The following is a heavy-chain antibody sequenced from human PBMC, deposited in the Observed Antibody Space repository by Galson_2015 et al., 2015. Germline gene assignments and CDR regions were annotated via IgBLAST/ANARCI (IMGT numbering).Heavy chain of an antibody. D-gene: IGHD6-13*01. J-gene: IGHJ4*02. Sequence: SLRLSCAASGFTFSSYSMNWVRQAPGKGLEWVSSISSSSSYIYYADSVKGRFTISRDNAKNSLYLQMNSLRAEDTAVYYCARRGAAAPALEYFDYWGQGTLVTVSS. CDR2: ISSSSSYI. V-gene: IGHV3-21*01. CDR1: GFTFSSYS. CDR3: ARRGAAAPALEYFDY.